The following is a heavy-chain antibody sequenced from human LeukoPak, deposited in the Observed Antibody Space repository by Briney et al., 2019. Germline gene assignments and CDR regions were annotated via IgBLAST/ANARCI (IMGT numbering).Heavy chain of an antibody. CDR1: GFTFSDYY. CDR3: ARDVSEFMAVAGAPFDY. D-gene: IGHD6-19*01. J-gene: IGHJ4*02. CDR2: ISSSGSTI. Sequence: GGSLRLSCAASGFTFSDYYMSWIRQAPGKGLEWVSYISSSGSTIYYADSVKGRFTISRDNAKNSLYLQMNSLRAEDTAVYYCARDVSEFMAVAGAPFDYWGQGTLVTVSS. V-gene: IGHV3-11*01.